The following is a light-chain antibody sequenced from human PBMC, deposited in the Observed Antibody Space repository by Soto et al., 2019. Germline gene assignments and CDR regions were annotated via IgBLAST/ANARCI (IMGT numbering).Light chain of an antibody. CDR3: QQYNNWPFT. CDR2: GAS. CDR1: QRVSSN. V-gene: IGKV3-15*01. J-gene: IGKJ3*01. Sequence: EIVMTQSPATLSVSPGERATLSCRASQRVSSNLAWYQQKPGQAPRPLIYGASTRATGIPARFSGSGSGTEFTLTISSLQSEDFAVYYCQQYNNWPFTFGPGTKVDSK.